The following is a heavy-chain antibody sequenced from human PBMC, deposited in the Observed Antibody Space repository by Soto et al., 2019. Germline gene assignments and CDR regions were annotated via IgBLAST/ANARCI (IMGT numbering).Heavy chain of an antibody. D-gene: IGHD2-2*03. J-gene: IGHJ4*02. CDR2: IYYSGST. V-gene: IGHV4-59*01. Sequence: PSETLSLTCTVSGGSISSYYWSWIRQPPGKGLEWIGYIYYSGSTNYNPSLKSRVTIPVDTSKNQFSLKLSSVTAADTAVYYCAKALDIVVPPHDYWGQGTLVTVAS. CDR3: AKALDIVVPPHDY. CDR1: GGSISSYY.